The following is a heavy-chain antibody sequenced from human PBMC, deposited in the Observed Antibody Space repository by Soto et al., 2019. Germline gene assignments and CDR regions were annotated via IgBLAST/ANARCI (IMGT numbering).Heavy chain of an antibody. J-gene: IGHJ5*02. CDR2: IYYSGST. CDR3: ARGSSGWYISWFDP. V-gene: IGHV4-39*01. CDR1: GGFISSSSYY. Sequence: SETLSLTCTVSGGFISSSSYYWGWIRQPPGKGLEWIGSIYYSGSTYYNPSLKSRVTISVDTSKNQFSLKLSSVTAADTAVYYCARGSSGWYISWFDPWGQGTLVTVSS. D-gene: IGHD6-19*01.